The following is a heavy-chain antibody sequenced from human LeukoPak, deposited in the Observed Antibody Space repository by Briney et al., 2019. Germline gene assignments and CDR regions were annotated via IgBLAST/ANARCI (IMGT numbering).Heavy chain of an antibody. Sequence: GGSLRLSCAASGFTFSSYSMNWVRQAPGKGLEWVSSISSSSSYIYYADSVKGRFTISRDNAKNLLYLQMNSLRAEDTAVYYCARDISPVTRFDPWGQGTLVTVSS. CDR2: ISSSSSYI. CDR3: ARDISPVTRFDP. D-gene: IGHD4-17*01. J-gene: IGHJ5*02. CDR1: GFTFSSYS. V-gene: IGHV3-21*01.